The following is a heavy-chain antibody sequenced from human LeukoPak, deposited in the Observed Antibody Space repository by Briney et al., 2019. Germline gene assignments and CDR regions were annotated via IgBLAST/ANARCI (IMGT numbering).Heavy chain of an antibody. V-gene: IGHV4-39*01. J-gene: IGHJ4*02. D-gene: IGHD2-8*02. Sequence: SETLSLTCTVSGGSISSSSYYRGWIRQPPGKGLEWIGSIYYSGSTYYNPSLKSRVTISVDTSKNQFSLKLSSVTAADTAVYYCARSERERIVLVVYAYFDYWGQGTLVTVSS. CDR3: ARSERERIVLVVYAYFDY. CDR2: IYYSGST. CDR1: GGSISSSSYY.